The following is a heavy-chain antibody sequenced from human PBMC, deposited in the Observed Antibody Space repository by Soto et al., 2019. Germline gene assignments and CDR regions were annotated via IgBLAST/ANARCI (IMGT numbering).Heavy chain of an antibody. CDR3: AKEQTHTEADTSSIFDY. Sequence: VGSLRLSCAASGFTFSIYPMSWVRQAPGKGLEWVSSISGSGAGTYYADSVKGRFTISRDNSKSTLYLQMNSLRAEDTAVYYCAKEQTHTEADTSSIFDYWGQGSLVTVSS. CDR2: ISGSGAGT. J-gene: IGHJ4*02. V-gene: IGHV3-23*01. D-gene: IGHD6-6*01. CDR1: GFTFSIYP.